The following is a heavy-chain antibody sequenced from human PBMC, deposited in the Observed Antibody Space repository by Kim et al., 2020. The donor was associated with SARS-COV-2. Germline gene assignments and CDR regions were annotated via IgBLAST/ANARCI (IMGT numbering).Heavy chain of an antibody. J-gene: IGHJ4*02. V-gene: IGHV3-23*01. CDR2: ISGSGGST. D-gene: IGHD3-22*01. CDR1: GFTFSSYA. CDR3: AKDVAKAYYYDSSGYGTQFDY. Sequence: GGSLRLSCAASGFTFSSYAMSWVRQAPGKGLEWVSAISGSGGSTYYADSVKGRFTISRDNSKNTLYLQMNSLRAEDTAVYYCAKDVAKAYYYDSSGYGTQFDYWGQGTLVTVSS.